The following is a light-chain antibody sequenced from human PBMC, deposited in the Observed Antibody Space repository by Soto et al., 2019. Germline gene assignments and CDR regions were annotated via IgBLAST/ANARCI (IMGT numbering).Light chain of an antibody. Sequence: QAVVTQPASVSGSPGQSITISCTGTSSDIGNYNLVSWYQQDPGKAPKLLIYDVSERPSGVSNRFSGSKSGNTASLTISGLQVEDEADYYCCSYAGRSALVFGGGTKLTVL. CDR3: CSYAGRSALV. CDR2: DVS. V-gene: IGLV2-23*02. CDR1: SSDIGNYNL. J-gene: IGLJ3*02.